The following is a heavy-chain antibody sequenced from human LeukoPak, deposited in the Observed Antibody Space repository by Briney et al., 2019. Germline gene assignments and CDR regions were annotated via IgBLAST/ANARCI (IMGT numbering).Heavy chain of an antibody. CDR1: GYTFAGYY. CDR2: INPDSGGT. CDR3: ARDRSRILDY. D-gene: IGHD1-26*01. V-gene: IGHV1-2*02. Sequence: ASVKVSCKASGYTFAGYYMHWVRQAPGQGLEWMGWINPDSGGTNYAQKFQGRVTMTRDTSISTAYVEPSRLRSDDTAVYYCARDRSRILDYWGQGTLVTVSS. J-gene: IGHJ4*02.